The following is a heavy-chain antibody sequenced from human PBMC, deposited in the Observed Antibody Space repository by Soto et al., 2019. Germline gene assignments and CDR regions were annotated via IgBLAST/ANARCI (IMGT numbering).Heavy chain of an antibody. CDR3: ARVPGAPLYYFDY. CDR1: GYSISIGNY. V-gene: IGHV4-38-2*02. D-gene: IGHD1-26*01. J-gene: IGHJ4*02. Sequence: SETLSLTCPVSGYSISIGNYWGWIRQPPGKRLEWIGSIYQSGSTYYNPSLRSRATISVDTSKNQFSLKLSSVTAADTAVYYCARVPGAPLYYFDYWGQGILVTVSS. CDR2: IYQSGST.